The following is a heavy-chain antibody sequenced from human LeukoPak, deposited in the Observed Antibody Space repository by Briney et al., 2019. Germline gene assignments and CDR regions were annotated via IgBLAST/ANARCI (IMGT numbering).Heavy chain of an antibody. D-gene: IGHD3-10*01. J-gene: IGHJ4*02. Sequence: SETLSLTCAVYGGSFSSYYWSWIRQPPGKGLEWIGEINHSGSTNYNPSLKSRVTISVDTSKNQFSLKLSSVTAADTAVYYCARLLWFGESNDYWGQGTLVTVSS. CDR2: INHSGST. V-gene: IGHV4-34*01. CDR3: ARLLWFGESNDY. CDR1: GGSFSSYY.